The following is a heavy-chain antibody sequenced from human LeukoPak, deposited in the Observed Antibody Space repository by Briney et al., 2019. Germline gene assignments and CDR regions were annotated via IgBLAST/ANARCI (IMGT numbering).Heavy chain of an antibody. D-gene: IGHD2-15*01. CDR2: IYYSGST. CDR1: GGSISSYS. Sequence: SETLSLTCTVSGGSISSYSWSWIRQPPGKGLEWIGYIYYSGSTNYNPSLKSRVAISIDTSKNQFSLKLSSVTAADTAVYYCARHGVVVVAGFDYWGQGTLVTVSS. CDR3: ARHGVVVVAGFDY. V-gene: IGHV4-59*01. J-gene: IGHJ4*02.